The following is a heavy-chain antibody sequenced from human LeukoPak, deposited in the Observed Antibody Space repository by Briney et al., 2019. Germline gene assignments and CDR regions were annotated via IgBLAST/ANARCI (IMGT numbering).Heavy chain of an antibody. V-gene: IGHV1-46*01. J-gene: IGHJ6*02. CDR1: GYTFTSYY. CDR2: INPSGGST. Sequence: ASVKVSCKASGYTFTSYYMHWVRQAPGQGLEWMGIINPSGGSTSYAQKFQGRVTMTRDTSTSTVYMELSSLRSEDTAVYYCAREQTTGTRTLYYYYYGMDVWGQGTTVTVSS. D-gene: IGHD4-17*01. CDR3: AREQTTGTRTLYYYYYGMDV.